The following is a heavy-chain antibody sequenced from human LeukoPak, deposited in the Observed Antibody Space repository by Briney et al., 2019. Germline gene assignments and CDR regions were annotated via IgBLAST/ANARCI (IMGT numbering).Heavy chain of an antibody. Sequence: GGSLRLSCAASGFTFSNFGMHWVRQAPGQGLEWVAVISYDGSNKYYADSVKGRFTISRDNSKNTLYLQMNSLRAEDTAAYYCAKASVYAYYGMDVWGQGTTVTVSS. CDR2: ISYDGSNK. D-gene: IGHD3-16*02. J-gene: IGHJ6*02. V-gene: IGHV3-30*18. CDR1: GFTFSNFG. CDR3: AKASVYAYYGMDV.